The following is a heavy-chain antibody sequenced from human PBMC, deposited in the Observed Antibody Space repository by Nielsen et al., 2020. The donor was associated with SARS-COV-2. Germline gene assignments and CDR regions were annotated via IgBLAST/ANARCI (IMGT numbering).Heavy chain of an antibody. CDR1: GYTFTSYD. D-gene: IGHD4-11*01. Sequence: ASVKVSCKASGYTFTSYDINWVRQATGQGLEWMGWMNPNSGNTGYAQKFQGRVTMTRNTSISTAYMELSSLRSEDTAVYYCATAWTTVTYWYFDLWGRGTLVTVSS. V-gene: IGHV1-8*01. CDR2: MNPNSGNT. J-gene: IGHJ2*01. CDR3: ATAWTTVTYWYFDL.